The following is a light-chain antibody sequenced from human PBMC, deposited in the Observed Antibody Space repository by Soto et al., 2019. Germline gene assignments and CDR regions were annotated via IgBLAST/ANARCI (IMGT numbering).Light chain of an antibody. Sequence: EIVLTQSPGTLSLSPGERATLSCRASQTVTSSYLAWYQQKPGQAPRLLIYVASSRATGIPDRFSGSGSGTDCPLTISRLEPEDFAVYYCQQYVTSPTTFGPGTKGEIK. CDR1: QTVTSSY. J-gene: IGKJ1*01. V-gene: IGKV3-20*01. CDR3: QQYVTSPTT. CDR2: VAS.